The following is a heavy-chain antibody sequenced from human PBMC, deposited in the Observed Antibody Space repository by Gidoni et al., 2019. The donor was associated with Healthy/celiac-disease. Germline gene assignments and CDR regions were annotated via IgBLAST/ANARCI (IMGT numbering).Heavy chain of an antibody. D-gene: IGHD2-15*01. CDR1: GYTFTSYY. V-gene: IGHV1-46*01. J-gene: IGHJ6*02. Sequence: QVQLVQSGAEVKKPGASVKVSCKASGYTFTSYYMHWVRQAPGQGLESMGIIHPIGVSTSYAQNFQGRVTMTRYTSTSTVYMELSSLRSEDTAVYSCTRAGGCSGGSCYSRYYYYGMDVWGQGTTVTVSS. CDR2: IHPIGVST. CDR3: TRAGGCSGGSCYSRYYYYGMDV.